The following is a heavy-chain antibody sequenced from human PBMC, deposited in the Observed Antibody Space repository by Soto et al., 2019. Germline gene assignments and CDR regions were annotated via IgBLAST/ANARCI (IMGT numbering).Heavy chain of an antibody. CDR2: INHSGST. CDR3: ASGRETGYCSGGSCYLGSWYFYL. Sequence: QVQLQQWGAGLLKPSETLSLTCAVYGGSFSGYYWSWIRQPPGKGLEWIGEINHSGSTNYNPSLKSRVTISVDTSKNQFSLKLSSVTAADTAVYYCASGRETGYCSGGSCYLGSWYFYLWGRGTLVTVSS. CDR1: GGSFSGYY. J-gene: IGHJ2*01. D-gene: IGHD2-15*01. V-gene: IGHV4-34*01.